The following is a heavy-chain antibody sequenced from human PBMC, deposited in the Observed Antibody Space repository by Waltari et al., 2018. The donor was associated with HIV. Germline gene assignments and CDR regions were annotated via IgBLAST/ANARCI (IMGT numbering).Heavy chain of an antibody. D-gene: IGHD6-19*01. CDR3: GRDLISSEYYVNLAY. Sequence: QVQLVQSGAEVKKPGASVKVFCKASGYTFTDYGVSWVRQAPGQGLEWMGWISPHNGDTRFAQKFQDRVTMTTDTSTGTAYLELRSLRSDDTAVYYCGRDLISSEYYVNLAYWGQGTLVTVSS. V-gene: IGHV1-18*01. J-gene: IGHJ1*01. CDR1: GYTFTDYG. CDR2: ISPHNGDT.